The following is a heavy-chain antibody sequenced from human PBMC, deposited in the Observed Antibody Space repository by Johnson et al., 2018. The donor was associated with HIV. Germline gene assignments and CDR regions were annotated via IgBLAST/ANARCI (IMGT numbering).Heavy chain of an antibody. V-gene: IGHV3-48*03. Sequence: VQLVESGGGVVQPGRSLRLSCAASGFSFSRYVMHWIRQAPGKGLEWVSYISGSGGTIYYADSVKGRFTISRDNAMNSVYLQMNSLRAEDTAVYYCARAGQLPEDAFDIWGQGTMVTVSS. CDR3: ARAGQLPEDAFDI. CDR1: GFSFSRYV. CDR2: ISGSGGTI. D-gene: IGHD1-7*01. J-gene: IGHJ3*02.